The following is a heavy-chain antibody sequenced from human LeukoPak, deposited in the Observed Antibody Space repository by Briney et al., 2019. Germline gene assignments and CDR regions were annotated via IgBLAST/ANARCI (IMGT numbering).Heavy chain of an antibody. D-gene: IGHD3-9*01. V-gene: IGHV3-23*01. J-gene: IGHJ4*02. Sequence: GGSLRLSCAASGFTFSTYVMSWVRQAPGKGLEWVSGISASGDNTYYADSVKGRFTISRDNSKNTQHLQMNSLRAEDTAVYYCAEGSGYDTDSDYWGQGTLATVSS. CDR1: GFTFSTYV. CDR3: AEGSGYDTDSDY. CDR2: ISASGDNT.